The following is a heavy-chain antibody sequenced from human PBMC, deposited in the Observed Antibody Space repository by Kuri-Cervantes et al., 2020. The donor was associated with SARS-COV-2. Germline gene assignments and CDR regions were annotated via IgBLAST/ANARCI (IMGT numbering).Heavy chain of an antibody. CDR3: AGENGSVALARTDAFDI. CDR2: ISYDGSNK. Sequence: SLKISCAASGFTFSSYWMSWVRQAPGKGLEWVAVISYDGSNKYYSDSVKGRFTISRDNSKNTLYLQMNSLRAEDTAVYYCAGENGSVALARTDAFDIWGQGTMVTVSS. D-gene: IGHD3-10*01. J-gene: IGHJ3*02. CDR1: GFTFSSYW. V-gene: IGHV3-30*14.